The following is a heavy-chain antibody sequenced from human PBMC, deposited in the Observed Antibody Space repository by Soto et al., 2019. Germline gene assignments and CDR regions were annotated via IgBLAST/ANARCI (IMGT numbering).Heavy chain of an antibody. J-gene: IGHJ4*02. Sequence: SVSNAWMNWVRQAPGKGLEWVGRIKRKTDGGTTDYAAPVKGRFTISRDDSKNTLYLQMNSLKTEDTAVYYCTTSTIFGYWGQGTLVTVSS. CDR1: SVSNAW. CDR2: IKRKTDGGTT. CDR3: TTSTIFGY. D-gene: IGHD3-3*01. V-gene: IGHV3-15*07.